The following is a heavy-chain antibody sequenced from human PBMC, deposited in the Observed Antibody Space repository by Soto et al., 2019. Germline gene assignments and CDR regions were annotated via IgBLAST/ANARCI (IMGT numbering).Heavy chain of an antibody. CDR1: GCSISSGGYY. D-gene: IGHD3-22*01. CDR2: IYYSGST. J-gene: IGHJ3*02. V-gene: IGHV4-31*03. CDR3: ARDSRYYYDSSGNNAFDI. Sequence: SETLSLTCTVSGCSISSGGYYWSWIRQHPGKGLEWIGYIYYSGSTYYNPSLKSRVTISVDTSKNQFSLKLSSVTAADTAVYYCARDSRYYYDSSGNNAFDIWGQGTMVTVSS.